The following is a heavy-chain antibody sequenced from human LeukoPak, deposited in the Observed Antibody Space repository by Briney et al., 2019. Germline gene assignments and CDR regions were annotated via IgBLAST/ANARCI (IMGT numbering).Heavy chain of an antibody. CDR1: GYSENFYG. D-gene: IGHD2-2*01. J-gene: IGHJ3*02. CDR3: ARGLRAGALDI. Sequence: PEASVKVSCKTSGYSENFYGITWVRQVAGQGLEWMGWISAQHGQTEYAPNSQDRVTMTTDTYTNTAYMELRSLRSDDTAVYYCARGLRAGALDIWGQGTMVTVSS. CDR2: ISAQHGQT. V-gene: IGHV1-18*01.